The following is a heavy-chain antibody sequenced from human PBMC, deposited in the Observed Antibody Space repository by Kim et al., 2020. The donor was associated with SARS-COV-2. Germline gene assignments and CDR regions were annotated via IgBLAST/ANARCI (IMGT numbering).Heavy chain of an antibody. CDR2: IYYSGST. CDR3: ARSSSWYFGWFDP. V-gene: IGHV4-39*07. Sequence: SETLSLTCTVSGGSISSNSHYWGWIRQPPGKGLEWIGSIYYSGSTYYNSSLKSRVTISVDTSKNLFSLRLRSVTAADTAVYYCARSSSWYFGWFDPWGQGTQVTVSS. D-gene: IGHD6-13*01. J-gene: IGHJ5*02. CDR1: GGSISSNSHY.